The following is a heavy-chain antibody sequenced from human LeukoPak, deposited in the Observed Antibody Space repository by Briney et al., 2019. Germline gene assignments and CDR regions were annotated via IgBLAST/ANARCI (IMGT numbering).Heavy chain of an antibody. CDR1: GGSISSSNW. CDR2: IYHSGST. Sequence: SETLSLTCAVSGGSISSSNWWSWVRQPPGKGLEWIGEIYHSGSTNYNPSLKSRVTISVDKSKNQFSLKLSPVTAADTAVYYCASHYYDSSGYTILFDYWGQGTLVTVSS. D-gene: IGHD3-22*01. V-gene: IGHV4-4*02. CDR3: ASHYYDSSGYTILFDY. J-gene: IGHJ4*02.